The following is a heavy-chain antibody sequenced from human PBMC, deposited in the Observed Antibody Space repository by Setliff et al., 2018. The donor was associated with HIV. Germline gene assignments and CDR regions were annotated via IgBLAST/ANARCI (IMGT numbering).Heavy chain of an antibody. V-gene: IGHV4-38-2*02. CDR2: MYHSGNT. CDR1: DYSISSGYF. D-gene: IGHD3-22*01. J-gene: IGHJ4*02. Sequence: SETLSLTCTVSDYSISSGYFWGWIRQPPGKGLEWIGSMYHSGNTYYNPSLKSRVTISVDTSKNQFSLKLSSVTAADTAMYYCAREMGYYDSSGYYSKPFDYWGQGTLVTVSS. CDR3: AREMGYYDSSGYYSKPFDY.